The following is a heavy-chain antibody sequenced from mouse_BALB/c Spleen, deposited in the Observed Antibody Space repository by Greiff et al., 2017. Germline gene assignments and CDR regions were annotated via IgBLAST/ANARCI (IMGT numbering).Heavy chain of an antibody. J-gene: IGHJ1*01. D-gene: IGHD4-1*02. CDR1: GYTFTDYV. CDR3: QLGRGDWYFDV. Sequence: QVQLQQSGPELVKPGASVKMSCKASGYTFTDYVIRWVKQRTGQGLEWLGEIYPGSGSTYYNEKFKGKATLTADKSSNTAYMQLSSLTSEDSAVYFCQLGRGDWYFDVWGAGTTVTVSS. CDR2: IYPGSGST. V-gene: IGHV1-81*01.